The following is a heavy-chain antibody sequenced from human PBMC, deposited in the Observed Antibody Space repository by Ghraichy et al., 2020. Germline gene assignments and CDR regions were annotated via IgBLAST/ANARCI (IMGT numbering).Heavy chain of an antibody. CDR2: IYYSGST. CDR3: ARHGLIVATIY. V-gene: IGHV4-39*01. D-gene: IGHD5-12*01. Sequence: SETLSLTCTVSGGSISSSSYYWGWIRQPPGKGLEWIGSIYYSGSTYYNPSLKSRVTISVDTSKNQFSLKLSSVTAADTAVYYCARHGLIVATIYWGQGTLVTVSS. J-gene: IGHJ4*02. CDR1: GGSISSSSYY.